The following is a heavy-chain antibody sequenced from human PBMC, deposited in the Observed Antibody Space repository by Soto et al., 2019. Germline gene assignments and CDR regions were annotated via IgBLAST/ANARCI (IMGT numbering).Heavy chain of an antibody. D-gene: IGHD3-22*01. J-gene: IGHJ6*02. CDR3: LYYYDSSGYPPYGMDV. Sequence: SVKVSFKASGGTFSSYTISWVRQAPGQGLEWMGRIIPILGIANYAQKFQGRVTITADKSTSTAYMELSSLRSEDTAVYYCLYYYDSSGYPPYGMDVWGQGTTVTVSS. CDR1: GGTFSSYT. CDR2: IIPILGIA. V-gene: IGHV1-69*02.